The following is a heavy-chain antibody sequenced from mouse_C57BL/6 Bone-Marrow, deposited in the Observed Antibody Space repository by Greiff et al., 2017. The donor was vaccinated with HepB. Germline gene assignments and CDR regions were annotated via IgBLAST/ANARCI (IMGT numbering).Heavy chain of an antibody. V-gene: IGHV1-50*01. CDR2: IDPSDSYT. Sequence: QVHVKQPGAELVKPGASVKLSCKASGYTFTSYWMQWVKQRPGQGLEWIGEIDPSDSYTNYNQKFKGKATLTVDTSSSTAYMQLSSLTSEDSAVYYCARGDCDPFDYWGQGTTLTVSS. J-gene: IGHJ2*01. CDR1: GYTFTSYW. CDR3: ARGDCDPFDY.